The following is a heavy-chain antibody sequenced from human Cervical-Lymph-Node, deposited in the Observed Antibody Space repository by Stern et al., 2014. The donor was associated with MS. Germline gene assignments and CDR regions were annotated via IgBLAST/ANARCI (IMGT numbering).Heavy chain of an antibody. J-gene: IGHJ6*02. V-gene: IGHV1-2*04. D-gene: IGHD3-10*01. CDR3: ARAYGSGTFLGMDV. Sequence: VQLVESGAEVKKPGASVKVSCKASGYTFTDYYVHWVRQAPGQGLEWMGWVSADSGSTKYEQKYQDSVTMTRDTYISTAYMELTRLRSDDTAVYYCARAYGSGTFLGMDVWGQGTTVIVSS. CDR1: GYTFTDYY. CDR2: VSADSGST.